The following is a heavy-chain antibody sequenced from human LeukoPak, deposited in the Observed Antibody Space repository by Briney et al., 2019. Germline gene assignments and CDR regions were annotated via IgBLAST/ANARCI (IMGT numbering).Heavy chain of an antibody. CDR2: ISGRGITT. V-gene: IGHV3-23*01. CDR1: GFTFSNYA. Sequence: GGSLRLSCAASGFTFSNYAMSWVRQAPGKGLEWVSAISGRGITTNYADSVKGRFTISRDNSKNTLFLQMNSLRAEDTAVYYCARDDYGDYSFDYWGQGTLVTVSS. CDR3: ARDDYGDYSFDY. J-gene: IGHJ4*02. D-gene: IGHD4-17*01.